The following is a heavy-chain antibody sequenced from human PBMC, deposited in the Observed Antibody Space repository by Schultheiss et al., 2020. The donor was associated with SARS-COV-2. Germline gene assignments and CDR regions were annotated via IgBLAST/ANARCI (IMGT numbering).Heavy chain of an antibody. J-gene: IGHJ4*02. V-gene: IGHV4-31*03. D-gene: IGHD2-21*02. CDR2: IYYSGST. CDR3: ARGQTRGDKLGY. CDR1: GGSVSSGSYY. Sequence: SQTLSLTCTVSGGSVSSGSYYWSWIRQPPGKGLEWIGYIYYSGSTYYNPSLKSRVTISVDTSKNQFSLKLSSVTAADTAVYYCARGQTRGDKLGYWGQGTLVTVSS.